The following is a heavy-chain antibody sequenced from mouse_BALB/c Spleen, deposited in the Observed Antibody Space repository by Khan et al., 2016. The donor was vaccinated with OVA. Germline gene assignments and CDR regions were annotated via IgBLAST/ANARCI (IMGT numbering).Heavy chain of an antibody. Sequence: QVQLQQSGAELARPGASVKMSCKASGYTFTSYTIHWIKLRPGQGLEWIGSINPSNGYTHYNQKFRDKATLTADKSSTTAYQPMSSLTSDDSAVYNCVRDGAYHRNDGWFAYWGQGTLVTVSA. D-gene: IGHD2-14*01. CDR1: GYTFTSYT. J-gene: IGHJ3*01. V-gene: IGHV1-4*01. CDR3: VRDGAYHRNDGWFAY. CDR2: INPSNGYT.